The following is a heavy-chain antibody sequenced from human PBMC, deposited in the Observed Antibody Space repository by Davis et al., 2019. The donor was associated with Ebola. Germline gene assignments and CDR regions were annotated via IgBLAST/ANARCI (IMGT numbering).Heavy chain of an antibody. J-gene: IGHJ4*02. V-gene: IGHV3-21*01. CDR3: ARLRGAGVYSNKHPDDY. Sequence: GGSLRLSCAASGFTFSSYSMNWVRQAPGKGLEWVSSISGSSTYIYYADSVKGRFTISRDNAKNSLYLQMNSLRAEDTAVYYCARLRGAGVYSNKHPDDYWGQGTLVTVSS. CDR1: GFTFSSYS. CDR2: ISGSSTYI. D-gene: IGHD4-11*01.